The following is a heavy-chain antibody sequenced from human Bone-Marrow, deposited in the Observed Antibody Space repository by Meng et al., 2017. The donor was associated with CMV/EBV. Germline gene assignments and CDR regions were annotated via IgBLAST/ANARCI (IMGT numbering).Heavy chain of an antibody. CDR1: GFTISSYW. CDR2: ISSSSSYI. V-gene: IGHV3-21*01. CDR3: ARVGGYSRS. D-gene: IGHD6-13*01. Sequence: GESLKISCAASGFTISSYWMNWVRQAPGKGLEWVSSISSSSSYIYYADSVKGRFTISRDNAKNSLCLQMNSLRAEDTAVYYCARVGGYSRSWGQGTLVTVSS. J-gene: IGHJ4*02.